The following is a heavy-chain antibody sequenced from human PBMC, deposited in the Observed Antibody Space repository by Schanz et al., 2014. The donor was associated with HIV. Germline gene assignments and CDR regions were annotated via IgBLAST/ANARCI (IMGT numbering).Heavy chain of an antibody. CDR2: ISNDGSNK. D-gene: IGHD2-15*01. CDR3: AKRSGRSFGYFDS. Sequence: QVQLVESGGGVVQPGRSLRLSCAASGFTFNSYAMHWVRQAPGKGLEWVSVISNDGSNKYYTDSVKGRFTISRDNSKNTLSLQMDSLRVDDTAIYYCAKRSGRSFGYFDSWGQGLLVTVSS. CDR1: GFTFNSYA. J-gene: IGHJ4*02. V-gene: IGHV3-30-3*01.